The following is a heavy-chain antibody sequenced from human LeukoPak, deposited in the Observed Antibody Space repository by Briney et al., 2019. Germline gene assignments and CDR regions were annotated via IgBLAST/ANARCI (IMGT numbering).Heavy chain of an antibody. Sequence: PGGSLRLSCAASGFTFSSYGMHWVRQAPGKGLEWVAFIRYDGSNKYYADSVKGRFTISRDNSKNTLYLQMNSLRAEDTAVYYCARGVGLPAAWDLDYWGQGTLVTVSS. D-gene: IGHD1-14*01. CDR1: GFTFSSYG. V-gene: IGHV3-30*02. J-gene: IGHJ4*02. CDR2: IRYDGSNK. CDR3: ARGVGLPAAWDLDY.